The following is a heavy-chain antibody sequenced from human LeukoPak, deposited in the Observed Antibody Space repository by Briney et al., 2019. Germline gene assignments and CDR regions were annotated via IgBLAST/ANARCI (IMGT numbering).Heavy chain of an antibody. CDR1: GYTFTGYY. J-gene: IGHJ4*02. CDR3: ARDEPIPTVAYYYDSSGYTH. V-gene: IGHV1-2*02. D-gene: IGHD3-22*01. Sequence: GASVKVSCKASGYTFTGYYMHWVRQAPGQGPEWMGWINPNSGGTNNAQKFQGRVTMTRDTSISTAYMELSSLTSDDTAVYYCARDEPIPTVAYYYDSSGYTHWGQGTLVTVSS. CDR2: INPNSGGT.